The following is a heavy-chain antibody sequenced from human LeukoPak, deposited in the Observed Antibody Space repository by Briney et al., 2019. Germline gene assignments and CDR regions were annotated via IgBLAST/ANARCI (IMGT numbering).Heavy chain of an antibody. D-gene: IGHD1-26*01. CDR3: AKDLSYSGGYWPPDAFDI. V-gene: IGHV3-23*01. CDR2: ISGSGGST. CDR1: GFTFSSYA. Sequence: GGSLRLSCAASGFTFSSYAMSWVRQAPGKGREWVSAISGSGGSTYYADSVKGRFTISRDNSKNTLYLQMNSLRAEDTAVYYCAKDLSYSGGYWPPDAFDIWGQGTMVTVSS. J-gene: IGHJ3*02.